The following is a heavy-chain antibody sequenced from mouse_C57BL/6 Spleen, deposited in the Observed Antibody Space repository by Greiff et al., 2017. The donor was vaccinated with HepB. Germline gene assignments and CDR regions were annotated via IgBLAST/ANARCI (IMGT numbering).Heavy chain of an antibody. V-gene: IGHV1-55*01. Sequence: VKLQQPGAELVKPGASVKMSCKASGYTFTSYWITWVKQRPGQGLEWIGDIYPGSGSTNYNEKFKSKATLTVDTSSSTAYMQLSSLTSEDSAVYYCARDGNYEGAMDYWGQGTSVTVSS. CDR2: IYPGSGST. J-gene: IGHJ4*01. CDR1: GYTFTSYW. D-gene: IGHD2-1*01. CDR3: ARDGNYEGAMDY.